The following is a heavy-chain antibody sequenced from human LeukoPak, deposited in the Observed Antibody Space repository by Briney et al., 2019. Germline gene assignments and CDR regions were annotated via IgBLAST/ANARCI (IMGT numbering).Heavy chain of an antibody. J-gene: IGHJ4*02. V-gene: IGHV3-23*01. Sequence: GGSLRLSCAASGFTFSSYAMSWVRQAPGKGLEWVSAISGSDGSTYYADSVKGRFTISRDNSKNTLYLQMNSLRAEDTAVYYCAKDPSYYYDSSGYSFDYWGQGTLVTVSS. D-gene: IGHD3-22*01. CDR3: AKDPSYYYDSSGYSFDY. CDR1: GFTFSSYA. CDR2: ISGSDGST.